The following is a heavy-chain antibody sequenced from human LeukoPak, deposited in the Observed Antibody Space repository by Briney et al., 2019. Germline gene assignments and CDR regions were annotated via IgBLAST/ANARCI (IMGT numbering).Heavy chain of an antibody. Sequence: PGGSLRLSCAASGFTVSNNYMSWVRQAPGKGLEWVSVIYAGDSTYYADSVKGRFTISRDNSKNTLYLQMGSLRAEDMAVYYCATSIGYYYYMDVWGKGTTVTVSS. V-gene: IGHV3-53*05. J-gene: IGHJ6*03. CDR3: ATSIGYYYYMDV. CDR2: IYAGDST. CDR1: GFTVSNNY. D-gene: IGHD2-15*01.